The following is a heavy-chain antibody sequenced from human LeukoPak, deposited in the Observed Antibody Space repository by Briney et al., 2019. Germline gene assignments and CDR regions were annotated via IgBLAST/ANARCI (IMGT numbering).Heavy chain of an antibody. V-gene: IGHV1-8*01. CDR2: MNPNSGNT. Sequence: ASVKVSCKASGYTFTTYDINWVRQATGQGLEWMGWMNPNSGNTGYTQKFQGRVTMTRNTSISTAYMELSSLRSDDTAVYYCARDRRAAAGDYWGQGTLVTVSS. J-gene: IGHJ4*02. CDR3: ARDRRAAAGDY. CDR1: GYTFTTYD. D-gene: IGHD6-13*01.